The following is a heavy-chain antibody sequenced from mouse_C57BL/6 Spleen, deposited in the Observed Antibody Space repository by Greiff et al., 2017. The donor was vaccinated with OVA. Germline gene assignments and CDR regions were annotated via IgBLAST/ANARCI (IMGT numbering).Heavy chain of an antibody. V-gene: IGHV1-59*01. CDR3: ARNYYSITYAMDY. J-gene: IGHJ4*01. CDR1: GYTFTSYW. Sequence: QVQLQQPGAELVRPGTSVKLSCKASGYTFTSYWMHWVKQRPGQGLEWIGVIDPSDSYTNYNQKFKGKATLTVDTSSSTAYMQLSSLTSEDSAVCDCARNYYSITYAMDYWGQGTSVTVSS. CDR2: IDPSDSYT. D-gene: IGHD2-5*01.